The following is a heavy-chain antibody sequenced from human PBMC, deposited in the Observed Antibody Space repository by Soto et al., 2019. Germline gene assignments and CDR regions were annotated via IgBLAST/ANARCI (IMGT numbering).Heavy chain of an antibody. D-gene: IGHD5-18*01. V-gene: IGHV1-18*01. CDR1: CYTFTSYG. J-gene: IGHJ6*02. CDR3: ARDGAQSGWIQPYYYYYYGMDV. CDR2: ISAYNGNT. Sequence: PSVKVSCKASCYTFTSYGISWVRQAPGQGLEWMGWISAYNGNTNYAQKLQGRVTMTTDTSTSTAYMELRSLRSDDTAVYYCARDGAQSGWIQPYYYYYYGMDVWGQGTTVTVSS.